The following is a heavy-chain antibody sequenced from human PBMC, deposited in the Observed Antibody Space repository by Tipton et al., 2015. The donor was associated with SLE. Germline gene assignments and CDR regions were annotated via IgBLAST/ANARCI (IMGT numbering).Heavy chain of an antibody. J-gene: IGHJ2*01. D-gene: IGHD1-14*01. CDR3: ARDGEPYPHWYFDL. V-gene: IGHV4-59*01. Sequence: TLSLTCAVYGGSFSGYYWSWIRQPPGKGLEWIGYIYYSGSTNYNPSLKSRVTISVDTSKNQFSLKLSSVTAADTAVYYCARDGEPYPHWYFDLWGRGTLVTVSS. CDR2: IYYSGST. CDR1: GGSFSGYY.